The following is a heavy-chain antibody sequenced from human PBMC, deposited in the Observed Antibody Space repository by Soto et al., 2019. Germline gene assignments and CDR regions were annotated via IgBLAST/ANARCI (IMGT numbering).Heavy chain of an antibody. CDR3: ARGIFTIFGIVGPLDY. Sequence: SETLYLTCTVSGGSISSGGYYWSWISQHPGKGLEWIGYIYYSGSTYYNPSLKSRVTISVDTSKNQFSLKLSSVTAADTAVYYCARGIFTIFGIVGPLDYWGQGTLVTVSS. CDR1: GGSISSGGYY. CDR2: IYYSGST. J-gene: IGHJ4*02. D-gene: IGHD3-3*01. V-gene: IGHV4-31*03.